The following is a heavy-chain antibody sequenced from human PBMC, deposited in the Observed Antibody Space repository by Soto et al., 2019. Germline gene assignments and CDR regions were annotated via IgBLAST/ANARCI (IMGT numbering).Heavy chain of an antibody. CDR2: INPNSGDT. Sequence: ASVKVSCKASVFSVDTTYCIHWVRRAPGQGLEWMGSINPNSGDTNYAQNFQGRVTMTEDTSTDTAYMELSSLRSEDTAVYYCATDIYCGGDCPTDYWGQGTLVTVSS. CDR3: ATDIYCGGDCPTDY. V-gene: IGHV1-2*02. CDR1: VFSVDTTYC. D-gene: IGHD2-21*02. J-gene: IGHJ4*02.